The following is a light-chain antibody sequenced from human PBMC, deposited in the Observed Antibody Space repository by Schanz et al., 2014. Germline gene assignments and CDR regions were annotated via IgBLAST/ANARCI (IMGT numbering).Light chain of an antibody. CDR1: SSDVGGYNY. CDR3: CSYAGSYKGV. Sequence: QSALTQPASVSGSPGQSITISCTGTSSDVGGYNYVSWYQHHPGKAPKLMIYDVSNRPSGVSNRFSGSKSGNTASLTISGLQAEDEADYYCCSYAGSYKGVFGGGTKLTVL. V-gene: IGLV2-14*03. CDR2: DVS. J-gene: IGLJ3*02.